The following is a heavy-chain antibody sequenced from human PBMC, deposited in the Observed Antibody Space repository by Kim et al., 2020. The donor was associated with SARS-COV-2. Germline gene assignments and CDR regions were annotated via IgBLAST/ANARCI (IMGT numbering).Heavy chain of an antibody. Sequence: SETLSLTCTVSGGSISSGGYYWSWIRQYPGKGLEWIGYIYYSRSTYYNPSLRSRVSISVDTSKNQLSPKPNSVTAADTAVYYCARYCSSTSCRWFDPWG. CDR1: GGSISSGGYY. CDR3: ARYCSSTSCRWFDP. D-gene: IGHD2-2*01. J-gene: IGHJ5*02. CDR2: IYYSRST. V-gene: IGHV4-31*03.